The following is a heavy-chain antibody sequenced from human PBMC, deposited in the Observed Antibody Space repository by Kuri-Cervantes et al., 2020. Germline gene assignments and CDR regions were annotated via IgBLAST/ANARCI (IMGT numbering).Heavy chain of an antibody. D-gene: IGHD6-13*01. Sequence: ASVKVSCKASGYTFTSYGISWVRQAPGQGLEWMVWISAYNGNTNYAQKLQGRVTMTTDTSTSTAYMELRSLRSDDTAVYYCARGYSSSWYGWDYGMDVWGQGTTVTVSS. V-gene: IGHV1-18*01. CDR2: ISAYNGNT. J-gene: IGHJ6*02. CDR1: GYTFTSYG. CDR3: ARGYSSSWYGWDYGMDV.